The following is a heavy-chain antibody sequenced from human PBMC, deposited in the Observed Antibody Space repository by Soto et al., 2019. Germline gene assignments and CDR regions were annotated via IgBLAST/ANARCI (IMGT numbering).Heavy chain of an antibody. CDR3: ARDAQHLANYGMDV. V-gene: IGHV3-33*01. CDR2: LWAGGNIR. J-gene: IGHJ6*02. CDR1: GFSFSSHG. Sequence: QVQLVESGGNVVQPGRSLRLSCAASGFSFSSHGMHWVRQAPGKGLEWVAHLWAGGNIRYYAYSVKGRFTISSDHSKNTLYLQMDSLGADDTAVYYCARDAQHLANYGMDVWGQGTTVTFSS. D-gene: IGHD3-3*02.